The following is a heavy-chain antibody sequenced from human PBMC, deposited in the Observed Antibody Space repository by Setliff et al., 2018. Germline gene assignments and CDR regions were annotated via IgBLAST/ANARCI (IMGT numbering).Heavy chain of an antibody. J-gene: IGHJ6*03. V-gene: IGHV4-4*08. D-gene: IGHD2-2*01. CDR1: GASISSHA. CDR3: ARDHAPVPTARQVYYSLDV. Sequence: SETLSLTCNVSGASISSHAWSWIRQPPGKRLEYIGYLYTSGSTNYNPSLKSRVTISVDTSKNQFSLRLSSVTAADTAVYYCARDHAPVPTARQVYYSLDVWGKGTTVTVSS. CDR2: LYTSGST.